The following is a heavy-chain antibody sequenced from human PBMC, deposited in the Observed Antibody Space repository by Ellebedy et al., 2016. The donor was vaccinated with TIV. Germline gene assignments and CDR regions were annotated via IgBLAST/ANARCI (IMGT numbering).Heavy chain of an antibody. CDR2: ISYDGSNK. V-gene: IGHV3-30-3*01. CDR3: ARAKIAGIAVAPFDY. D-gene: IGHD6-19*01. Sequence: GESLKISXAASGFTFSSYAMHWVRQAPGKGLEWVAVISYDGSNKYYADSVKGRFTISRDNSKNTLYLQMNSLRAEDTAVYYCARAKIAGIAVAPFDYWGQGTLVTVSS. CDR1: GFTFSSYA. J-gene: IGHJ4*02.